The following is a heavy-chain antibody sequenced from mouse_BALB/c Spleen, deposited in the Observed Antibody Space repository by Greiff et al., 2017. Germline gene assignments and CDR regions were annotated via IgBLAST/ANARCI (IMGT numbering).Heavy chain of an antibody. V-gene: IGHV5-6*01. CDR2: ISSGGSYT. CDR3: ARRDYDYDGYFDV. J-gene: IGHJ1*01. D-gene: IGHD2-4*01. Sequence: EVKLMESGGDLVKPGGSLKLSCAASGFTFSSYGMSWVRQTPDKRLEWVATISSGGSYTYYPDSVKGRFTISRDNAKNTLYLQMSSLKSEDTAMYYCARRDYDYDGYFDVWGAGTTVTVSS. CDR1: GFTFSSYG.